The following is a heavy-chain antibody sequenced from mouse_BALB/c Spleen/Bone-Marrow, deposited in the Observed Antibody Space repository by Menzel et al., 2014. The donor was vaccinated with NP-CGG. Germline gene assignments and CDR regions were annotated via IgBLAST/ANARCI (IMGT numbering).Heavy chain of an antibody. V-gene: IGHV2-9*02. D-gene: IGHD1-1*01. CDR3: ARAPLLRYHYAMDY. J-gene: IGHJ4*01. CDR2: IWAGGST. Sequence: QVQLKDSGPGLVAPPQSLSITCTVSGFSLTSYGVHWVRQPPGKGLEWLGVIWAGGSTNYNSALMSRLSISKDNSKSQVFLKMNSLQTDDTAMYYCARAPLLRYHYAMDYWGQGTSVTVSS. CDR1: GFSLTSYG.